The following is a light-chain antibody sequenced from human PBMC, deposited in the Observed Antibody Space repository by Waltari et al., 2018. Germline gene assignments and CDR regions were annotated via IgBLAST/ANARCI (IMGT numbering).Light chain of an antibody. J-gene: IGLJ2*01. CDR2: EDE. CDR3: QTWDTNTVV. V-gene: IGLV3-1*01. CDR1: ALGNKY. Sequence: SFALTQAPSLSVSPGQTATIACSGDALGNKYVCWYQQKPGQSPVLVIFEDEKRPSGIPERFSASNSGNTALLTITGVQALDEAAYYCQTWDTNTVVFG.